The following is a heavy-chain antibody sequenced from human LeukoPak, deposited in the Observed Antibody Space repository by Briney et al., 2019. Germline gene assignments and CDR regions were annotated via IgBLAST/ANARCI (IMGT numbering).Heavy chain of an antibody. CDR1: GFTFSSYG. CDR2: IRYDGSNK. D-gene: IGHD3-22*01. V-gene: IGHV3-30*02. CDR3: AKDHYYDSSGYYYVGAFDI. J-gene: IGHJ3*02. Sequence: GGSLRLSCAASGFTFSSYGMHWVRQAPGKGLEWVAFIRYDGSNKYYADSVKGRLTISRDNSKNTLYLQMNSLRAEDTAVYYCAKDHYYDSSGYYYVGAFDIWGQGTMVTVSS.